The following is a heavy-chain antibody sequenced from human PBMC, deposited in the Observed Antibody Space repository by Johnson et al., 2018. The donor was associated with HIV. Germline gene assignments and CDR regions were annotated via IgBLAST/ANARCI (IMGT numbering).Heavy chain of an antibody. V-gene: IGHV3-30*18. CDR2: MYYDGSNK. Sequence: VQLVESGGGVVQPGRSLRLSCAASGFTFTYFGMHWVRQAPGKGLEWVAVMYYDGSNKYYADSVKGRFTISRDNSKNTLYLQMNSLRAEDTAVYYCAKDFYDSSGYYICAFDIWGQGTMVTVSS. D-gene: IGHD3-22*01. CDR3: AKDFYDSSGYYICAFDI. J-gene: IGHJ3*02. CDR1: GFTFTYFG.